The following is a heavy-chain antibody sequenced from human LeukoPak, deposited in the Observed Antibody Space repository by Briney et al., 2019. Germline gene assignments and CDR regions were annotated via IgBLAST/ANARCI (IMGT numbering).Heavy chain of an antibody. Sequence: MTSETLSLTCTVSGGSISSYYWSWIRQPPGKGLEWIGCIYYSGSTNYNFSLKSRLTISVDTSKNQFSLKLSSVTAADTAVYYCARRRGDSSGYNWFDPWGQGTLVTVSS. CDR3: ARRRGDSSGYNWFDP. D-gene: IGHD3-22*01. CDR1: GGSISSYY. J-gene: IGHJ5*02. CDR2: IYYSGST. V-gene: IGHV4-59*01.